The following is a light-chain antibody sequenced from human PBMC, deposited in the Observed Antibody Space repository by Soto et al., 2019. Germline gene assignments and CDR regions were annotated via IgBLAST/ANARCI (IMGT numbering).Light chain of an antibody. Sequence: QSVLAQPPSVSAAPGQKFTISCSGFSSNIGNYYVSWHQQLPGTAPKLLIYENDKRPSGIPDRFSGSKSGTSATLGITGLQTGDEADYYCGTWDSSLSIFVFGTGTKVTVL. CDR1: SSNIGNYY. CDR2: END. J-gene: IGLJ1*01. V-gene: IGLV1-51*02. CDR3: GTWDSSLSIFV.